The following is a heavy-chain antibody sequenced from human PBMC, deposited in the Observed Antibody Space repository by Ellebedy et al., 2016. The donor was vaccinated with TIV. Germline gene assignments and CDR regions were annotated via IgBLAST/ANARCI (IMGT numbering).Heavy chain of an antibody. CDR1: GGSISSGGYY. Sequence: LRLSCTVSGGSISSGGYYWSWIRQHPGKGLEWIGYIYYSGSTYYNPSLKSRVTISVDTSKNQFSLKLSSVTAADTAVYYCARGPTRYGSGSSWGQGTLVTVSS. D-gene: IGHD3-10*01. J-gene: IGHJ5*02. CDR3: ARGPTRYGSGSS. CDR2: IYYSGST. V-gene: IGHV4-31*03.